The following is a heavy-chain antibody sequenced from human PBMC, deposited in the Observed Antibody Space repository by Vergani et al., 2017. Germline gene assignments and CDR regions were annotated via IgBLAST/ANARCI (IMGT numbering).Heavy chain of an antibody. CDR2: ISGSGGST. D-gene: IGHD3-16*01. J-gene: IGHJ4*02. V-gene: IGHV3-23*01. CDR3: AKGGGMGGMGYFDY. Sequence: EVQLLESGGGLVQPGGSLRLSCAASGFTFSSYAMSWVRQAPGKGLEWVSAISGSGGSTYYADSVKGRFTISRDNSKNSLYLQMNSLRAEDTALYYCAKGGGMGGMGYFDYWGQGTLVTVSS. CDR1: GFTFSSYA.